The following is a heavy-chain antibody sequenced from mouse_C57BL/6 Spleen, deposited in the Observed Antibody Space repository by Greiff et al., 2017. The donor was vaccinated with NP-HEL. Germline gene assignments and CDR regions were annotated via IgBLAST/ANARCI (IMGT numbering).Heavy chain of an antibody. J-gene: IGHJ1*03. CDR2: ISDGGSYT. V-gene: IGHV5-4*01. Sequence: EVMLVESGGGLVKPGGSLKLSCAASGFTFSSYAMSWVRQTPEKRLEWVATISDGGSYTYYPDNVKGRFTISRDNAKNNLYLQMSHLKSEDTAMYYCARDYYGRYFDVWGTGTTVTVSS. D-gene: IGHD1-1*01. CDR1: GFTFSSYA. CDR3: ARDYYGRYFDV.